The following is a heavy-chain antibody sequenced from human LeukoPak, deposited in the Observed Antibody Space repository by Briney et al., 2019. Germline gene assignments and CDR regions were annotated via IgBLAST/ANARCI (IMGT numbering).Heavy chain of an antibody. CDR3: ARDRVLVQAFGGVPFDL. J-gene: IGHJ5*02. CDR2: INPSGGST. Sequence: ASVKVSCKASGYTFTSYYMHWVRQAPGQGLEWMGIINPSGGSTSYAQKFQGRVTMTRDMSTSTVYMELSSLRSEDTAVYYCARDRVLVQAFGGVPFDLWGQGTLVTVSS. D-gene: IGHD3-16*01. V-gene: IGHV1-46*01. CDR1: GYTFTSYY.